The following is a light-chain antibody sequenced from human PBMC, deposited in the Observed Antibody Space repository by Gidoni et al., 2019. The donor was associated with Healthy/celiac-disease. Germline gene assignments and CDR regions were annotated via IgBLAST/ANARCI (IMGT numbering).Light chain of an antibody. V-gene: IGLV2-23*02. Sequence: QSALTQPASVSGSPGQSITISCTGTSSDVGSYNLVSWYQQQPGKAPKLMMYEVSERPSGVSTRFSGSKCGKTASLTISGREAEDEADYYSCSYAGSSIVFDGGTKLTVL. CDR3: CSYAGSSIV. CDR1: SSDVGSYNL. J-gene: IGLJ2*01. CDR2: EVS.